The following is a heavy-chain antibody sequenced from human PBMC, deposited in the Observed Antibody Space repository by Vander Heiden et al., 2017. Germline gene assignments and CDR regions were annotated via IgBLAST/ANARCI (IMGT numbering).Heavy chain of an antibody. D-gene: IGHD3-9*01. CDR3: ARDRPDDMLTGSPYYYYYGMDV. Sequence: QVQLVESGGGVVQPGRSLRLSCAASGFTFSSYAMHWVRQAPGKGLEWVAVISYDGSNKYYADSVKGRFTISRDNSKNTLYLQMNSLRAEDTAVYYCARDRPDDMLTGSPYYYYYGMDVWGQGTTVTVSS. CDR1: GFTFSSYA. V-gene: IGHV3-30*04. J-gene: IGHJ6*02. CDR2: ISYDGSNK.